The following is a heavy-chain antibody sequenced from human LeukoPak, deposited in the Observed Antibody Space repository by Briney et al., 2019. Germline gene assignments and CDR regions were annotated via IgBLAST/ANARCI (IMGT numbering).Heavy chain of an antibody. CDR3: ARDPGFRERRLFHNWFDP. V-gene: IGHV1-69*13. Sequence: LRASVKVSCKASGGTFSSYAISWVRQAPGQGLEWMGGIIPIFGTANYAQKFQGRVTITADESTSTAYMELSSLRSEDTAVYYCARDPGFRERRLFHNWFDPWGQGTLVTVSS. CDR1: GGTFSSYA. CDR2: IIPIFGTA. D-gene: IGHD1-1*01. J-gene: IGHJ5*02.